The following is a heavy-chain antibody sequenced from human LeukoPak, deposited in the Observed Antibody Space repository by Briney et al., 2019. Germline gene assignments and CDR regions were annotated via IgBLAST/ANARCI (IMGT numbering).Heavy chain of an antibody. CDR1: CVSVSSYN. CDR2: LSHSGSS. J-gene: IGHJ3*02. Sequence: KASETLSLTCTVPCVSVSSYNWSWIRRPPGRGLEWIAYLSHSGSSDSNPSLTSRVTTLVDTSNNQFSLKLTSVTAADTAVYYCARARYANAWYAFDIWGHGTMVTVSS. CDR3: ARARYANAWYAFDI. D-gene: IGHD2-2*01. V-gene: IGHV4-59*02.